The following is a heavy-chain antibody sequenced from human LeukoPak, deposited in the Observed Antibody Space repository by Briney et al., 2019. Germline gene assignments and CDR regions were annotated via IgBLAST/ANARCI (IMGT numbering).Heavy chain of an antibody. CDR3: AREMWEPLGIAAAGGFDY. J-gene: IGHJ4*02. CDR2: ISYDGSNK. V-gene: IGHV3-30-3*01. CDR1: GFTFSSYA. Sequence: HPGGSLRLSCAASGFTFSSYAMHWVRQAPGKGLEWVAVISYDGSNKYYADSVKGRFTISRDNSKNTLYLQMNSLRAEDTAVYYCAREMWEPLGIAAAGGFDYWGQGTLVTVSS. D-gene: IGHD6-13*01.